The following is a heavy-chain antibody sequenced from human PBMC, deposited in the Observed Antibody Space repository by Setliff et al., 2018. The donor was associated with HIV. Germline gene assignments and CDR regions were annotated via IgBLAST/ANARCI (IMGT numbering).Heavy chain of an antibody. CDR3: VSSKQGLDAFDI. D-gene: IGHD6-19*01. Sequence: GGSLRLSCAASGFTFSSYAMSWVRQAPGKGLEWASAISGSGGSTYYADSVKGRFTISRDNSKNTLYLQMNSLRAEDTAVYYCVSSKQGLDAFDIWGQGTMVTVS. CDR1: GFTFSSYA. CDR2: ISGSGGST. J-gene: IGHJ3*02. V-gene: IGHV3-23*01.